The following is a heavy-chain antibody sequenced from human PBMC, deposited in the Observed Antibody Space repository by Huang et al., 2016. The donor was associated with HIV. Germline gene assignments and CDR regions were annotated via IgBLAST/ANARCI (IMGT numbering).Heavy chain of an antibody. V-gene: IGHV4-34*01. Sequence: QQQLQQWGAGLLKPSETLSLTCAVYGGSFTNYYWGWIRQPPGKGLDWIAEINNGGSTEYSPSLKSGGTISLDTSKNQVSLKLTSVRAADTAVYYCVRGPRYVSADWYARLRNYWFFDLWGRGSLVSVSS. CDR3: VRGPRYVSADWYARLRNYWFFDL. D-gene: IGHD3-9*01. CDR1: GGSFTNYY. J-gene: IGHJ2*01. CDR2: INNGGST.